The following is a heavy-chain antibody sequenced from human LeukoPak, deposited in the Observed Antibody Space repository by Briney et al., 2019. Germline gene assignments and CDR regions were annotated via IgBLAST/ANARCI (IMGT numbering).Heavy chain of an antibody. D-gene: IGHD3-22*01. CDR2: IIPIFGTA. CDR3: ARRYAVEKARLYDSSGYYFGMDV. V-gene: IGHV1-69*13. J-gene: IGHJ6*02. CDR1: GGTFSSYA. Sequence: SVKVSCKASGGTFSSYAISWVRQAPGQGLEWMGGIIPIFGTANYAQKFQGRVTITADESTSTAYMELSSLRSEDTAVYYCARRYAVEKARLYDSSGYYFGMDVWGQGTTVTVSS.